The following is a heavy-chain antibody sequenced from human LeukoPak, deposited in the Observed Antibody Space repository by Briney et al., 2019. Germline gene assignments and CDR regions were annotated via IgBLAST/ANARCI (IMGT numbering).Heavy chain of an antibody. CDR1: GYTFTSYG. CDR3: ARDRSRATTGAFDI. Sequence: ASVKVSCKASGYTFTSYGISWVRQAPGQGLEWMGWISAHNGNTNYAQKLQGRVTMTTDTSTSTAYMELRSLRSDDTAVYYCARDRSRATTGAFDIWGQGTMVTVSS. D-gene: IGHD1-26*01. V-gene: IGHV1-18*01. CDR2: ISAHNGNT. J-gene: IGHJ3*02.